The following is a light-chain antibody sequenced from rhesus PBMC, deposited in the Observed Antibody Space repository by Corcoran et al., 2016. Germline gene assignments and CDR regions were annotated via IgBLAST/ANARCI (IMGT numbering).Light chain of an antibody. CDR2: KAS. CDR3: LQYSSGPLT. V-gene: IGKV1-22*01. Sequence: DIQLTQSPSSLSASVGDTVTITCRASQTISRWLDWHQQKPGKAPTLLIYKASTLQGGVPSRFSGSGPGTDFTLTSSSLQPEDFATYCSLQYSSGPLTFGGGTKVELQ. J-gene: IGKJ4*01. CDR1: QTISRW.